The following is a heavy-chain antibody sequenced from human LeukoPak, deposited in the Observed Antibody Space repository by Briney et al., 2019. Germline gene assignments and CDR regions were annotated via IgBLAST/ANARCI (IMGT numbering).Heavy chain of an antibody. CDR2: MNPNSGNT. D-gene: IGHD6-6*01. Sequence: ASVKVSRKASGYTFTSYDINWVRQATGHGLEWMGWMNPNSGNTGYAQKFQGRVTITRNTSISTAYMELSSLRSEDTAVYYCARRVALHSSSPPYYFDYWGQGTVVTVSS. CDR3: ARRVALHSSSPPYYFDY. CDR1: GYTFTSYD. V-gene: IGHV1-8*03. J-gene: IGHJ4*02.